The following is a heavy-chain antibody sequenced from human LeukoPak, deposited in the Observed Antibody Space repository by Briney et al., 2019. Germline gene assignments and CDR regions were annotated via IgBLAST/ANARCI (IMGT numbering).Heavy chain of an antibody. J-gene: IGHJ1*01. D-gene: IGHD3-22*01. CDR1: GFTFSSHA. V-gene: IGHV3-30*04. CDR2: ISYDGSNK. CDR3: ARPYYSYYNDSSGFQH. Sequence: GGSLRLSCAASGFTFSSHAMHWVRQAPGKGLEWVAVISYDGSNKYYADSVKGRFTISRDNSKNTLYLQMNSLRAEDTAVYYCARPYYSYYNDSSGFQHWGQGTLVTVSS.